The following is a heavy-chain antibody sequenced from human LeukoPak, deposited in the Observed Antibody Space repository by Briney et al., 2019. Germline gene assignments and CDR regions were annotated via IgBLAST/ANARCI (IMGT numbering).Heavy chain of an antibody. D-gene: IGHD5-12*01. CDR2: ISAYNGNT. Sequence: ASVKVSCKASGHTFTSYGISWGRQAPGQGLEWMGWISAYNGNTNYAQKLQGRVTMTTDTSTSTAYMELRSLRSDDTAVYYCARDHSGYDPFDYWGQGTLVTVSS. CDR1: GHTFTSYG. CDR3: ARDHSGYDPFDY. V-gene: IGHV1-18*01. J-gene: IGHJ4*02.